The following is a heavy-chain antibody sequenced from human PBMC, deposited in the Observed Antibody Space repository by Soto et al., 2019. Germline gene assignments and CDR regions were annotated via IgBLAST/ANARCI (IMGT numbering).Heavy chain of an antibody. CDR3: ARGVVVAATKGWFDP. V-gene: IGHV3-30-3*01. D-gene: IGHD2-15*01. CDR2: ISYDGSNK. CDR1: GFTFSSYA. J-gene: IGHJ5*02. Sequence: QVQLVESGVGVVQPGRSLRLSCAASGFTFSSYAMHWVRQAPGKGLEWVAVISYDGSNKYYADSVKGRFTISRDNSKNTLYLQMNSLRAEDTAVYYCARGVVVAATKGWFDPWGQGTLVTVSS.